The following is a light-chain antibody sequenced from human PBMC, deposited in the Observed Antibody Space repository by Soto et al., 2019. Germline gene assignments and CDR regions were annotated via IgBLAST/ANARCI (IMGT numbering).Light chain of an antibody. CDR2: EVS. CDR3: YPSTSSNTYV. J-gene: IGLJ1*01. V-gene: IGLV2-18*02. CDR1: SSDVGSYNR. Sequence: QSALTQPPSVSGSPGQSVTISCTGTSSDVGSYNRVSWYQQPPGTAPKVMIYEVSNRPSGVPDRFSGSKSGNTASLTISGLQPEDEADYYCYPSTSSNTYVFGTGTKVTVL.